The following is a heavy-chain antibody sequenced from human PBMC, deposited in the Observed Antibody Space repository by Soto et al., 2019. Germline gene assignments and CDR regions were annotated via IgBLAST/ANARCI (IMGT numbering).Heavy chain of an antibody. Sequence: PGGSLRLSCAASGFTFSSYGMHWVRQAPGKGLEWVAVISYDGSNKYYADSVKGRFTISRDNSKNTLYLQMNSLRAEDTAVYYCAKAPPGMTTVVTGLDYWGQGTLVTVSS. J-gene: IGHJ4*02. CDR3: AKAPPGMTTVVTGLDY. D-gene: IGHD4-17*01. V-gene: IGHV3-30*18. CDR2: ISYDGSNK. CDR1: GFTFSSYG.